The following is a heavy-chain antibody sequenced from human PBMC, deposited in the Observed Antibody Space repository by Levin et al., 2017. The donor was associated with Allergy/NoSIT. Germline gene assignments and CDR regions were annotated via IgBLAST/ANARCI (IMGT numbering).Heavy chain of an antibody. V-gene: IGHV3-48*01. CDR3: TREGGSGSFLDY. CDR2: LSGSGTST. CDR1: GFSFSTYS. Sequence: SCAASGFSFSTYSMNWVRQAPGKGLEWVSYLSGSGTSTYYADSVRGRFTISRDTATNSLYLQIDNLRAEDTAVYYCTREGGSGSFLDYWGQGTLVTVSS. D-gene: IGHD1-26*01. J-gene: IGHJ4*02.